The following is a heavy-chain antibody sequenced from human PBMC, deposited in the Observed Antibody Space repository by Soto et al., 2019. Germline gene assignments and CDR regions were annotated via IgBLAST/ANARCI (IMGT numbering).Heavy chain of an antibody. CDR2: IYHSGST. J-gene: IGHJ5*02. Sequence: SETLSLTCAVSSGSISSSNWWSWVRQPPGKGLEWIGEIYHSGSTNYNPSLKSRVTISVDKSKNQFSLKLSSVTAADTAVYYCATSSRGVTFGNWFDPWGQGTLVTVSS. D-gene: IGHD3-10*01. CDR3: ATSSRGVTFGNWFDP. V-gene: IGHV4-4*02. CDR1: SGSISSSNW.